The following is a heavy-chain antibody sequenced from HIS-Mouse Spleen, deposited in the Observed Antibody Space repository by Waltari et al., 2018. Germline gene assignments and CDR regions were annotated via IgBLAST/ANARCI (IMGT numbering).Heavy chain of an antibody. J-gene: IGHJ4*02. CDR2: ISYDGSNK. V-gene: IGHV3-30*19. CDR1: GFTFRSSS. D-gene: IGHD6-13*01. CDR3: ARAKGALGSSSWYVTWIDY. Sequence: QVQLVESGGGVVQPGRSMRLSCAASGFTFRSSSWLWVRQAPGKGLEWVAVISYDGSNKYYADSVKGRFTISRDNSKNTLYLQMNSLRAEDTAVYYCARAKGALGSSSWYVTWIDYWGQGTLVTVSS.